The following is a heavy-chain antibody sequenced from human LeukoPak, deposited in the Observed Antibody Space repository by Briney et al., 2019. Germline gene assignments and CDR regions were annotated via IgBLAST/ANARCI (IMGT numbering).Heavy chain of an antibody. Sequence: GGSLRLSCAASGFTFSSYAMSWVRQAPGKGLEWVSAISGSGGSTYYADSVKGRFTISRDNSKNTLYLQMNSLRAEDTAVYYCARVKDSSGYYLYYYYYYMDVWGKGTTVTVSS. CDR1: GFTFSSYA. V-gene: IGHV3-23*01. CDR2: ISGSGGST. CDR3: ARVKDSSGYYLYYYYYYMDV. J-gene: IGHJ6*03. D-gene: IGHD3-22*01.